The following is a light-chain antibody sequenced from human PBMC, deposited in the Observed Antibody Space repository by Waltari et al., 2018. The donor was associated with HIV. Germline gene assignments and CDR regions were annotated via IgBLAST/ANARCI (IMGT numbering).Light chain of an antibody. CDR1: QSLSSSY. CDR2: GAS. Sequence: IVLTQSPGTLSLSPGDRATLSCRASQSLSSSYLAWYQQKPGQAPRLLIYGASSRATGIPDRFSGSGSGTDFTLTISRLEPEDFAVYYCQQYGSSPGTFGQGTKVEIK. CDR3: QQYGSSPGT. J-gene: IGKJ1*01. V-gene: IGKV3-20*01.